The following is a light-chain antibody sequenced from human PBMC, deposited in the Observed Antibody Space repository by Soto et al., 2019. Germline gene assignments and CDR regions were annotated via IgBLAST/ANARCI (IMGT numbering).Light chain of an antibody. CDR3: SSYTSSSTYVV. CDR1: SSDVGGYNY. Sequence: QSALTQPASVSGSPGQSITISCTGTSSDVGGYNYVSWYQQHPGKAPKLMIYDVSNRPSGVSNRFSGSKSGNTAPLTISGLQAEEEADYYCSSYTSSSTYVVFGGGTKLTVL. V-gene: IGLV2-14*01. CDR2: DVS. J-gene: IGLJ2*01.